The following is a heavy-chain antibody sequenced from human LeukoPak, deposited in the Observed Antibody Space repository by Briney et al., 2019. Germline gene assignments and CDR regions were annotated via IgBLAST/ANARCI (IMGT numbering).Heavy chain of an antibody. CDR2: ISSSSSYI. D-gene: IGHD3-22*01. CDR1: GFTFSSYS. Sequence: KAGGSLRLSCAASGFTFSSYSMNWVRQAPGKGLEWVSSISSSSSYIYYADSVKGRFTISRDNSKDTLYLQMNSLTVEDTATYYCAKRDSSGSYPYYFDYWGQGTLVTVSS. V-gene: IGHV3-21*04. J-gene: IGHJ4*02. CDR3: AKRDSSGSYPYYFDY.